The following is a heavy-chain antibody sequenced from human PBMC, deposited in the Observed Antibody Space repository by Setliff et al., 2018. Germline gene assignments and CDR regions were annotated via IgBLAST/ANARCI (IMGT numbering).Heavy chain of an antibody. CDR3: ARGLFYYYYYYMDV. CDR2: INQSGST. Sequence: SQTLSLTCGGYAGSLSDYYWRWIRQPPGKGLEWIGEINQSGSTTYNPSLKGRVTISMDTSKNQFSLKLSSVTAADTAVYYCARGLFYYYYYYMDVWGKGTTVTVSS. V-gene: IGHV4-34*01. J-gene: IGHJ6*03. CDR1: AGSLSDYY.